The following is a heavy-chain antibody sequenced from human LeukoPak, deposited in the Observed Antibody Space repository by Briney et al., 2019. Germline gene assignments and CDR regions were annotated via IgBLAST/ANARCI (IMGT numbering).Heavy chain of an antibody. CDR3: AKRELSLGVADY. Sequence: PGGSLSLSCAASGFTFSSYVMSWARRAPGRGLEWVSVISGSGVSTYYADSVKGRFTISRDNSKNTLYLQMNSLRAEDTAVYYCAKRELSLGVADYWGQGTLVTVSS. J-gene: IGHJ4*02. CDR1: GFTFSSYV. V-gene: IGHV3-23*01. CDR2: ISGSGVST. D-gene: IGHD3-16*02.